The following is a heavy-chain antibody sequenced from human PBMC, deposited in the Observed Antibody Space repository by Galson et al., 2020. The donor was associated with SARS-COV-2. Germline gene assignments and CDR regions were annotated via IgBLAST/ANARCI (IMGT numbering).Heavy chain of an antibody. D-gene: IGHD1-1*01. J-gene: IGHJ4*02. CDR1: GFTFTSYW. Sequence: GGSLRLSCAVSGFTFTSYWMHWVRQAPGKGLVWVSRINSDGSTTNYADSVKGRFTVSRDNIKNTLYLQMNSVSAEDTAVYFCARLMTTPLYGDSWGLGTLVTVSS. CDR3: ARLMTTPLYGDS. CDR2: INSDGSTT. V-gene: IGHV3-74*01.